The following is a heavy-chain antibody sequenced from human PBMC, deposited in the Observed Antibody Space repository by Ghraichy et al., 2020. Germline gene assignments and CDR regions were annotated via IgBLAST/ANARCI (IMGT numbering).Heavy chain of an antibody. CDR1: GFTASGDY. V-gene: IGHV3-66*01. Sequence: GGSLRLSCAASGFTASGDYISWVRQAPGKGLEWVSVIFPGGDTYYADSMKDRFTISRDNSKNTLYLQMNRLRAEDTAVYYCARDDYGSKANAFDIWGQGTMVTVSS. J-gene: IGHJ3*02. D-gene: IGHD4/OR15-4a*01. CDR3: ARDDYGSKANAFDI. CDR2: IFPGGDT.